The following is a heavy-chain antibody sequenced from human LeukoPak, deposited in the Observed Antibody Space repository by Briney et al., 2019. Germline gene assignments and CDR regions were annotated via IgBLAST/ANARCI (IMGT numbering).Heavy chain of an antibody. D-gene: IGHD5-18*01. Sequence: SVKVSCKASGGTFSSYAISWVRQAPGQGLEWMGRIIPILGIANYAQKFQGRVTITADKSTSTAYMELSSLRSEDTAVYYCARAVGCSYGTNYFDYWGQGTLVTVSS. V-gene: IGHV1-69*04. CDR1: GGTFSSYA. CDR2: IIPILGIA. J-gene: IGHJ4*02. CDR3: ARAVGCSYGTNYFDY.